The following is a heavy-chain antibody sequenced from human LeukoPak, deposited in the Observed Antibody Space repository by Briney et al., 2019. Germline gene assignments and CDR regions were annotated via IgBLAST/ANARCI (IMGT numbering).Heavy chain of an antibody. CDR1: GGSFSGYY. J-gene: IGHJ6*03. CDR2: ISYSGAT. Sequence: KPSETLSLTCAVYGGSFSGYYWSWIRQPPGKGLEWIGSISYSGATYYNPSLKSRVSMSVHTSKNQFSLKLSSVTAADTAVYYCARDGFYYHYYMDVWGEGTTVTVSS. CDR3: ARDGFYYHYYMDV. V-gene: IGHV4-34*01. D-gene: IGHD4-17*01.